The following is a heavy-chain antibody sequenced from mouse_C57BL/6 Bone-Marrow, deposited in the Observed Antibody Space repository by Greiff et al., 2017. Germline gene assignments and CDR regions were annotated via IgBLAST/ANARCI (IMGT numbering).Heavy chain of an antibody. CDR1: GFNIKDDY. CDR3: TTGLRRGAWFAY. Sequence: EVQLQQSGAELVRPGASVKLSCTASGFNIKDDYMHWVKQRPEQGLEWIGWIDPENGDTEYASKFQGKATITADPSSNTAYLQLSSLTSEDTAVYYCTTGLRRGAWFAYWGQGTLVTVSA. V-gene: IGHV14-4*01. CDR2: IDPENGDT. J-gene: IGHJ3*01. D-gene: IGHD2-4*01.